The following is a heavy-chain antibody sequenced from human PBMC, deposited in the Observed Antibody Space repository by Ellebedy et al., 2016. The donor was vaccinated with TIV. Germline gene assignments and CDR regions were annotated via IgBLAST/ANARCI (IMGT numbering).Heavy chain of an antibody. J-gene: IGHJ5*02. CDR3: ARRGSYGDYSVQVNSWFDL. D-gene: IGHD4-17*01. V-gene: IGHV3-7*01. Sequence: GESLKISCEASGFNFRSYWMSWVRQAPGKGLEWVANIYQDGSEQYYVDSVKGRFTISSDNARNSVYLQMNSLRAEDKGMYYCARRGSYGDYSVQVNSWFDLWGQGTLVTVS. CDR1: GFNFRSYW. CDR2: IYQDGSEQ.